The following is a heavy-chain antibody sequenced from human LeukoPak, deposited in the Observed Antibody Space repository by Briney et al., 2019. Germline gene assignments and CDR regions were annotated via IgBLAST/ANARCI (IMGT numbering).Heavy chain of an antibody. D-gene: IGHD4-17*01. V-gene: IGHV3-30*03. CDR3: ASLTTVTTTPHY. CDR1: GITFSNYA. J-gene: IGHJ4*02. Sequence: PGGPLRLSCAASGITFSNYAIHWVRQAPGKGLEWVAVISFDGSNKYYADSVRGRFTISRDNSKNTLYLQMNSLRAEDTAVYYCASLTTVTTTPHYWGQGTLVTVSS. CDR2: ISFDGSNK.